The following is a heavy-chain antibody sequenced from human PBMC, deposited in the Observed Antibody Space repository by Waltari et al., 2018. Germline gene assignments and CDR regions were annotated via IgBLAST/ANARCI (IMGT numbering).Heavy chain of an antibody. J-gene: IGHJ4*02. CDR2: INHSGST. D-gene: IGHD2-2*01. CDR1: GGSFSGYY. CDR3: ASVTHCSSTSCYEPFDY. V-gene: IGHV4-34*01. Sequence: QVQLQQWGAGLLKPSETLSLTCAVYGGSFSGYYWSWIRQPPGKGLEWIGEINHSGSTNYNPSLKSRVTISVDTSKNQFSLKLSSVTAADTAVYYCASVTHCSSTSCYEPFDYWGQGTLVTVSS.